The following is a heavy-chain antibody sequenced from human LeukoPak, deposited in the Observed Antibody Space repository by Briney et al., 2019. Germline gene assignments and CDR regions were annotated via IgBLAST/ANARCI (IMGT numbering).Heavy chain of an antibody. Sequence: KSSETLSLTCIVSGGSISTYYWSWIRQPAGKGLEWIGRIYISGSTNYKPSLRSRITMSVDTSKNQFSLRLNSVTAADTAVYYCARDRAEYYYDTSGYYQQGPQRGAWFDPWGQGTLVTVSS. D-gene: IGHD3-22*01. V-gene: IGHV4-4*07. J-gene: IGHJ5*02. CDR1: GGSISTYY. CDR3: ARDRAEYYYDTSGYYQQGPQRGAWFDP. CDR2: IYISGST.